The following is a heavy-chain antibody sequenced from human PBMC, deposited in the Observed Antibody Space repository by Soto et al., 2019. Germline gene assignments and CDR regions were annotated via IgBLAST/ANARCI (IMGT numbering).Heavy chain of an antibody. D-gene: IGHD2-21*02. CDR1: GFTFRSYA. CDR2: ISYDGSNK. J-gene: IGHJ3*02. V-gene: IGHV3-30-3*01. Sequence: QVQLVESGGGVVQPGRSLRLSCAASGFTFRSYAMHWVRQAPGKGLEWVAVISYDGSNKYYADSVKGRFTISRDNSKNTLYLQMNSLRAEDTAVYYCARGGDSVVVTADHDAFDIWGQGTMVTVSS. CDR3: ARGGDSVVVTADHDAFDI.